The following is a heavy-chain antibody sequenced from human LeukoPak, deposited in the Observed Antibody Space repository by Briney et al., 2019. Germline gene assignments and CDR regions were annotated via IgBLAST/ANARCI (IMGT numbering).Heavy chain of an antibody. Sequence: GASVKVSCKASGYTFTSYYMHWVRQAPGQGLEWMGIINPSGGSTSYAQKFQGRVTMTRDMSTSTVYMELSSLRSEDTAVYYCARVSFKATVDTAMAALLYWGQGTLVTVSS. CDR3: ARVSFKATVDTAMAALLY. D-gene: IGHD5-18*01. V-gene: IGHV1-46*01. CDR1: GYTFTSYY. J-gene: IGHJ4*02. CDR2: INPSGGST.